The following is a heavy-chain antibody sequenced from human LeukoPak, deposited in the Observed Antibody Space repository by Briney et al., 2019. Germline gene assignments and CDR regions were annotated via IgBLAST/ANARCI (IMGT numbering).Heavy chain of an antibody. CDR3: ARYFHYIVVVVAATSRDYGMDV. D-gene: IGHD2-15*01. CDR2: INPNSGGT. CDR1: GYTFTGYY. V-gene: IGHV1-2*02. Sequence: ASVKVSCKASGYTFTGYYMHWVRQAPGQGLEWMGWINPNSGGTNYAQKFQGRVTMTRDTSTSTAYMELSRLRSDDTAVYYCARYFHYIVVVVAATSRDYGMDVWGQGTTVTVSS. J-gene: IGHJ6*02.